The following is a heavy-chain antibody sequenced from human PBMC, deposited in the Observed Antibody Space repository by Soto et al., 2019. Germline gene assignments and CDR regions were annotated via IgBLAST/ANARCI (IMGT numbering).Heavy chain of an antibody. CDR1: VFTFSTFW. V-gene: IGHV3-7*03. J-gene: IGHJ6*01. CDR2: IKPDESEK. D-gene: IGHD3-3*01. Sequence: VGSLRLSCASSVFTFSTFWMSWVRQSPGKGLEWVANIKPDESEKFYVDSVKGRFTISRDNAKNSLYLQMNSLRAEDTAVYYCARDSGDFWDYHNGMEVWGRGTTVIVSS. CDR3: ARDSGDFWDYHNGMEV.